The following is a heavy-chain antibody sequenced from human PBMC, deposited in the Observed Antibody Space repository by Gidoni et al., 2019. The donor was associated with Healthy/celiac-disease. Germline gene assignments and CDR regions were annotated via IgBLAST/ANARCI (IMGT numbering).Heavy chain of an antibody. Sequence: EVRLVECGGGVVEPGGSVRLAWAASGFTFSSYAMSWVRQAPGKGLECVSAISVSGGSTYYADSVKGRFTISSDNSKHPLYLQMNSLSAEDTAVYYCAKGPGSTGAFDIWGQGTMVTVSS. D-gene: IGHD2-15*01. CDR3: AKGPGSTGAFDI. CDR1: GFTFSSYA. J-gene: IGHJ3*02. CDR2: ISVSGGST. V-gene: IGHV3-23*04.